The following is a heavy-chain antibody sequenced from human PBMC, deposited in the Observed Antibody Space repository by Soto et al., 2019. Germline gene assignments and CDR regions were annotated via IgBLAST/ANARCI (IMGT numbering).Heavy chain of an antibody. J-gene: IGHJ5*02. CDR2: IGTAGDT. V-gene: IGHV3-13*01. CDR1: GFTFSSYD. Sequence: GGSLRLSCAASGFTFSSYDMHWVRQATGKGLEWVSAIGTAGDTYYPGSVKGRFTISRENAKNSLYLQMNSLRAEDTAVYYCARDLWGSIAAAGTELGFDPWGQGTLVTVSS. D-gene: IGHD6-13*01. CDR3: ARDLWGSIAAAGTELGFDP.